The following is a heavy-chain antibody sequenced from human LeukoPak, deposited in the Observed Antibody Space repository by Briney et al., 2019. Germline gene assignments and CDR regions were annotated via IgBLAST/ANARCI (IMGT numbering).Heavy chain of an antibody. CDR1: GGSISSYY. D-gene: IGHD5-12*01. CDR3: AKAFQKWPTYYMDV. CDR2: IYYSGSA. Sequence: SETLSLTCTVSGGSISSYYWSWIRQPPGRGLEWIGYIYYSGSANYNPSLKSRVTISVDTSKNQFSLKLSSVTAADTAVYYCAKAFQKWPTYYMDVWGKGTTVTVSS. J-gene: IGHJ6*03. V-gene: IGHV4-59*01.